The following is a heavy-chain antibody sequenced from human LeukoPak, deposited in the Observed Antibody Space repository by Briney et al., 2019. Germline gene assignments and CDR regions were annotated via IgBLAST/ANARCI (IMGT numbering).Heavy chain of an antibody. CDR2: INQDGSEK. CDR1: GFAFSSHW. CDR3: ASGGGWVFNN. D-gene: IGHD6-19*01. J-gene: IGHJ4*02. V-gene: IGHV3-7*01. Sequence: GGSLRLSCAASGFAFSSHWLSWFRQSPGKGLEWVAHINQDGSEKYYVDSVKGRFTISRDNARNSQYLQMNSLRAEDTAVYYCASGGGWVFNNWGQGTLVTVSS.